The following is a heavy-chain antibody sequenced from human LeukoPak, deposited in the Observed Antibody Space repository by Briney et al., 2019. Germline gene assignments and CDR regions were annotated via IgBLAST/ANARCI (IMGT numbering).Heavy chain of an antibody. CDR3: VRQQTSHGNFDY. CDR2: IGTAGDT. CDR1: GFTFSNHA. Sequence: GGSLRLSCATSGFTFSNHAMHWVRQATGKGLEWISAIGTAGDTFYPGSVKGRFSISRENAKNSLSLQINSLKAEDTAVYYCVRQQTSHGNFDYWGQGTLVTVSS. V-gene: IGHV3-13*01. D-gene: IGHD1-26*01. J-gene: IGHJ4*02.